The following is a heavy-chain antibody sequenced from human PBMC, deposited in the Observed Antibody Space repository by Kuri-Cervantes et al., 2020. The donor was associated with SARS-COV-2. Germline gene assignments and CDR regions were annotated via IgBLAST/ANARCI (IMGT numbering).Heavy chain of an antibody. CDR2: TSYDGSTK. J-gene: IGHJ6*02. CDR3: VKEGELWYSSSWYPSGDYYYYGMDV. V-gene: IGHV3-30*14. Sequence: GESLKISCAASGFTFNNYAMHWVRQTPGEGLEWVAITSYDGSTKYYADSVKGRFTISRDNSKNTLYLRMSSLRAEDTAVYYCVKEGELWYSSSWYPSGDYYYYGMDVWGQGTTVTVSS. CDR1: GFTFNNYA. D-gene: IGHD6-13*01.